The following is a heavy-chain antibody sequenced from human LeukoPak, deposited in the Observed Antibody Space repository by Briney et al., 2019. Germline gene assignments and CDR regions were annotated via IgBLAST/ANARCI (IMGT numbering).Heavy chain of an antibody. V-gene: IGHV3-53*01. CDR2: IYTAGDT. J-gene: IGHJ4*02. CDR3: TAGQMFTSGGFDD. CDR1: GFSVSDKY. Sequence: GDSLRLSCAAPGFSVSDKYMGWVRQAPGKGLEWVSVIYTAGDTFYPDSVRGRFSISRDTSRNMVNLQMNSLRAEDTALYYCTAGQMFTSGGFDDWGQGTLVTVSS. D-gene: IGHD6-19*01.